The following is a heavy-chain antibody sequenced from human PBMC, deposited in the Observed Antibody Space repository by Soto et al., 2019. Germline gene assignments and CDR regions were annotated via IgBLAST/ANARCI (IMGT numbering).Heavy chain of an antibody. Sequence: QVQLVQSGAEVKKTGSSVKVSCKASGGIFSTYAMSWLRQAPGQGLEWMGGIIPLFGTTNYAQRFQGRVTITADESTSTAYMDMSRLRSEDTAVYYSARERDYYGSGNYYNRIDFWGHGTLVTFSS. D-gene: IGHD3-10*01. V-gene: IGHV1-69*01. J-gene: IGHJ4*01. CDR3: ARERDYYGSGNYYNRIDF. CDR1: GGIFSTYA. CDR2: IIPLFGTT.